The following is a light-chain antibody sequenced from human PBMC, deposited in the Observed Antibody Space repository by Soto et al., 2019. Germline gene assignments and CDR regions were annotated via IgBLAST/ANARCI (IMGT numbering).Light chain of an antibody. Sequence: QSALTQPASVSGSPGQSITISCTGTSGDVGYHKYVSWYQQHPGKAPKLLIYEVTNRPSGVSNRFSGSKSGNTASLTVSGLQAEDEADYYCSSFVGSNIFVFGSGTKVTVL. CDR2: EVT. CDR1: SGDVGYHKY. CDR3: SSFVGSNIFV. J-gene: IGLJ1*01. V-gene: IGLV2-14*01.